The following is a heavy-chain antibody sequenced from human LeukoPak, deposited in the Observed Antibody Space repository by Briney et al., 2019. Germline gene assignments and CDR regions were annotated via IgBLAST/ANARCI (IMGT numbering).Heavy chain of an antibody. CDR3: ARGVVVTAIPYFDY. V-gene: IGHV4-34*01. D-gene: IGHD2-21*02. CDR2: INHSGST. CDR1: GGSFSGYY. J-gene: IGHJ4*02. Sequence: SETLSLTCAVYGGSFSGYYWSWIRQPPGKGLEWIGEINHSGSTNYNPSLKSRVTISVDTSKNQFSLKLSSVTAADTAVYYCARGVVVTAIPYFDYWGRGTLVTVSS.